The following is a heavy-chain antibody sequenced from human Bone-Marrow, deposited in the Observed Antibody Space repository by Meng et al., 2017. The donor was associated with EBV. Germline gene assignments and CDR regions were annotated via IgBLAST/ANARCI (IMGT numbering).Heavy chain of an antibody. CDR3: AKEQGERRYFDWLPDY. V-gene: IGHV3-23*01. CDR2: ISGSGGST. Sequence: EVQLLESGGGLVQPGGSLRFSCAASGFTFSSYAMSWVRQAPGKGLEWVSAISGSGGSTYYADSVKGRFTISRDNSKNTLYLQMHSLRTEDTAVYYCAKEQGERRYFDWLPDYWSQGTLVTVSS. J-gene: IGHJ4*02. D-gene: IGHD3-9*01. CDR1: GFTFSSYA.